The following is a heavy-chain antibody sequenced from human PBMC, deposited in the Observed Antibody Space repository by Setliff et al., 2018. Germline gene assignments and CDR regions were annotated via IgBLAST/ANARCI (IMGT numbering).Heavy chain of an antibody. CDR3: ARGPCSSTSCYAAY. CDR1: GGSISSSSYY. Sequence: PSETLSLTCTVSGGSISSSSYYWGWIRQPPGKGLEWIGSIYYSGSTNYNPSLKSRVTISVDTSKNQFSLKVNSVTAADTAVYYCARGPCSSTSCYAAYWGQGTLVTVSS. D-gene: IGHD2-2*01. J-gene: IGHJ4*02. CDR2: IYYSGST. V-gene: IGHV4-39*07.